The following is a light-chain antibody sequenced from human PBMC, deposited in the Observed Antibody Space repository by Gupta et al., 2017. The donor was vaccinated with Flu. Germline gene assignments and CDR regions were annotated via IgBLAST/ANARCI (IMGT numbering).Light chain of an antibody. CDR3: HQYSNSFT. CDR2: AGS. J-gene: IGKJ3*01. Sequence: TVLTQSPGTLSVSLGQRITLSCRASQAVTDDQLAWYQQKPGHSPRLLVYAGSRRASGISDKFTGSGSGTDLTLTISSLGPEDFGIYYCHQYSNSFTFGHGTTV. CDR1: QAVTDDQ. V-gene: IGKV3-20*01.